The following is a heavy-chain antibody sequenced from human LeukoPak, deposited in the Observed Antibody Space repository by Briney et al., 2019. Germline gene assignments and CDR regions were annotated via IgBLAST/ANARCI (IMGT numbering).Heavy chain of an antibody. CDR3: ARGRIGEDYMDV. D-gene: IGHD2-15*01. J-gene: IGHJ6*03. CDR2: IYYSGST. Sequence: PSETLSLTCTVSGDSISSGDYYWSWIRQPPGKGLEWIGYIYYSGSTNHNPSLKSRVTISVDTSKNQFSLKLSSVTAADTAVYYCARGRIGEDYMDVWGKGTTVTISS. V-gene: IGHV4-61*08. CDR1: GDSISSGDYY.